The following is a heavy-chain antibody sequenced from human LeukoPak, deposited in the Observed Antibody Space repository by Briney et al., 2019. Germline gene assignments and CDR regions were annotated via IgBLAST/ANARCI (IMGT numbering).Heavy chain of an antibody. D-gene: IGHD2-2*01. CDR3: ARDGSSTSSRPSEGY. CDR2: ISSSSSYI. Sequence: GGSLRLSCAASGFTFSSYAMSWVRQAPGKGLEWVSSISSSSSYIYYADSVKGRFTISRDNAKNSLYLQMNSLRAEDTAVYYCARDGSSTSSRPSEGYWGQGTLVTVSS. J-gene: IGHJ4*02. CDR1: GFTFSSYA. V-gene: IGHV3-21*01.